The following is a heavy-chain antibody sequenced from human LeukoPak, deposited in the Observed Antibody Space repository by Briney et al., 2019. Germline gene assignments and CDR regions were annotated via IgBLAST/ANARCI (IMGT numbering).Heavy chain of an antibody. CDR1: GGSISSYY. CDR2: IYYSGST. CDR3: ARDPGDGYNFSFDY. Sequence: SETLSLTCTVSGGSISSYYWSWIRQPPGKGLEWIGYIYYSGSTNYNPSLKSRVTISVDTSKNQFSLKLSSVTAADTAVYYCARDPGDGYNFSFDYWGQGTLVTVSS. J-gene: IGHJ4*02. V-gene: IGHV4-59*01. D-gene: IGHD5-24*01.